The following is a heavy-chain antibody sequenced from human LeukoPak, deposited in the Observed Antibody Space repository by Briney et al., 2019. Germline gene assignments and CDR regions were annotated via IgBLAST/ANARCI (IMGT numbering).Heavy chain of an antibody. J-gene: IGHJ4*02. CDR1: ADSIYSLHL. Sequence: SGTLSLTCTVSADSIYSLHLWSWVRQPPGKVLEGTGEMYLSGTIHSTPSVKSRVTISIDKSKNQFFLNLSSVTAADTAVYYCAGLVGRYSSGLYYYYFDYWGQGTLVTVSS. V-gene: IGHV4-4*02. D-gene: IGHD3-22*01. CDR3: AGLVGRYSSGLYYYYFDY. CDR2: MYLSGTI.